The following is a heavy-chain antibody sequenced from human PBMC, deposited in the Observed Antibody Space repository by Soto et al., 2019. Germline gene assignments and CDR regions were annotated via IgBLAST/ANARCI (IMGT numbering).Heavy chain of an antibody. D-gene: IGHD4-4*01. J-gene: IGHJ4*02. CDR3: ARQAPYSTYVYYFDY. CDR2: IDPGDSDA. CDR1: GYSFTSYW. Sequence: GESLKISCKGSGYSFTSYWIGWVRQMPGKGLEWMGIIDPGDSDARYSPSFQGQVTLSADKSISTAYLQWSSLKASDTAIYYCARQAPYSTYVYYFDYWGQGTLVTVSS. V-gene: IGHV5-51*01.